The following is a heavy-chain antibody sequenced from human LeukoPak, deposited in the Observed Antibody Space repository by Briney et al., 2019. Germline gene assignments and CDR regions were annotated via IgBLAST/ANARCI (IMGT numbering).Heavy chain of an antibody. V-gene: IGHV3-23*01. CDR2: ISGSGGST. CDR3: AKAHPRDRGSYIDFEY. D-gene: IGHD1-26*01. J-gene: IGHJ4*02. Sequence: GGSLRLSCAASGFTFSSYAMSWVRQAPGKGLEWVSAISGSGGSTYYADSVKGRFTISRDNSENTLYLEMNSLRAEDTAVYYCAKAHPRDRGSYIDFEYWGQGTLVTVSS. CDR1: GFTFSSYA.